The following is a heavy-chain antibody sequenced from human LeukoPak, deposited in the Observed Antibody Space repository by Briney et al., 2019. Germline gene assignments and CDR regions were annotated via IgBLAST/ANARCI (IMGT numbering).Heavy chain of an antibody. Sequence: ASVTVSCTASGYAFTSYGISWVRQAPGQGLEWMGWISAYNGNTNYAQKLQGRVTMTTDTSTSTAYMELRSLRSDDTAVYYCARGGRITMVRGDPHTAAFDIWGQGTMVTVSS. J-gene: IGHJ3*02. D-gene: IGHD3-10*01. CDR2: ISAYNGNT. V-gene: IGHV1-18*01. CDR3: ARGGRITMVRGDPHTAAFDI. CDR1: GYAFTSYG.